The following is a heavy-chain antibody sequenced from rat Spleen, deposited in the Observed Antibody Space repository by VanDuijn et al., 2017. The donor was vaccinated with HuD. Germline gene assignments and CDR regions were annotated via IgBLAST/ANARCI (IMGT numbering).Heavy chain of an antibody. D-gene: IGHD5-1*01. Sequence: EVQVVESGGGLVQPGRSLKLSCAASGFTFSNYYMAWVRQAPTKGLEWVAPISYDGRRTYYRDSVKGRFTTSRENAKSTLYLQMDSLRSEDTATYYCASRTANWFAYWGQGTLVTVSS. CDR3: ASRTANWFAY. CDR2: ISYDGRRT. CDR1: GFTFSNYY. V-gene: IGHV5-29*01. J-gene: IGHJ3*01.